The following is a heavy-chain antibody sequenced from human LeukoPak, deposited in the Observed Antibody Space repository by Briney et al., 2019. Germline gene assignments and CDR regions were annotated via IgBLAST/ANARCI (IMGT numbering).Heavy chain of an antibody. CDR3: ARNPLTGYFDL. Sequence: SETLSLTCTVSGGSISRGGSYGSWIRQHPGKGLEWIGYIYYSGSTYYNPSLKSRVTISVDTSKNQFSLKLSSVTAADTAVYYCARNPLTGYFDLWGRGTLVTVSS. V-gene: IGHV4-31*03. CDR1: GGSISRGGSY. J-gene: IGHJ2*01. D-gene: IGHD1-14*01. CDR2: IYYSGST.